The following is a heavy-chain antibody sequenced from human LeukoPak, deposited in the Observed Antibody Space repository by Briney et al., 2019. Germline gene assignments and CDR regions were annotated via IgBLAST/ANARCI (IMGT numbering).Heavy chain of an antibody. J-gene: IGHJ4*02. CDR3: TRVGYIDEGIDY. D-gene: IGHD5-24*01. CDR2: IKQDGSKK. Sequence: TGGSLRLSCVASGFPFSSYWMTWVRQAPGKGLEWVANIKQDGSKKSYVDSVKGRFAISRDNAKNSLYLQMNSLRAEDTAIYYCTRVGYIDEGIDYWGQGTLVTVPS. CDR1: GFPFSSYW. V-gene: IGHV3-7*04.